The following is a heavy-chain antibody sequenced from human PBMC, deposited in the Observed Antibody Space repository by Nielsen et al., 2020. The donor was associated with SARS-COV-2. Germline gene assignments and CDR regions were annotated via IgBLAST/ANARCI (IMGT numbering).Heavy chain of an antibody. CDR3: ARASSSSWQYYYYYYGMDV. J-gene: IGHJ6*02. D-gene: IGHD6-13*01. V-gene: IGHV4-39*01. CDR2: IYYSGST. Sequence: PGKGLEWIGSIYYSGSTYYNPSLKSRVTISVDTSKNQFSLKLSSVTAADTAVYYCARASSSSWQYYYYYYGMDVWGQGTTVTVSS.